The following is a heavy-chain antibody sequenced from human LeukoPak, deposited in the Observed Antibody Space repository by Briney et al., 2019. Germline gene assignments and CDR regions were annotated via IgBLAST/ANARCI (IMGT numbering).Heavy chain of an antibody. D-gene: IGHD3-9*01. CDR1: GDSLSTYY. J-gene: IGHJ6*02. CDR3: ARDNDISRGFYYAMDV. V-gene: IGHV4-59*01. Sequence: PSETLSLTCTVSGDSLSTYYWSWVRQPPGKGLEWIGYIYYGGNTNYNPSLKSRVTISVDTSKNQFSLKLSSVTAVDTAVYYCARDNDISRGFYYAMDVWGQGTTVIVSS. CDR2: IYYGGNT.